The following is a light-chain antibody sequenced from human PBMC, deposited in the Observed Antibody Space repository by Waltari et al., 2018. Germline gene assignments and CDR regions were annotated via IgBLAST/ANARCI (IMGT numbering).Light chain of an antibody. CDR1: SSDVGGYHY. V-gene: IGLV2-14*01. CDR3: SSYTTSSTLV. CDR2: DVS. J-gene: IGLJ2*01. Sequence: QSALTQPASVSGSPGQSITISCPGTSSDVGGYHYVSWYQQHPDKAPKLMIYDVSKRPSGVSNRFSGSKSGNTASLTISGLQAEDETDYYCSSYTTSSTLVFGGGTKLTVL.